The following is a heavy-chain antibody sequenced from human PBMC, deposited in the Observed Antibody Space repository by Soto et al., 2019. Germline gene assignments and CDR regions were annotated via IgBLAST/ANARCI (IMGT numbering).Heavy chain of an antibody. J-gene: IGHJ4*02. V-gene: IGHV1-18*04. CDR2: ISAYNGNT. CDR1: GYTFTSYG. CDR3: AGVWEFVVVNDY. D-gene: IGHD2-21*01. Sequence: RASVKVSCKASGYTFTSYGISWVRQAPGQGLEWMGWISAYNGNTNYAQKLQGRVTMTTDTSTSTAYMELRSLRSDDTAVYYCAGVWEFVVVNDYWGQGTLVTVSS.